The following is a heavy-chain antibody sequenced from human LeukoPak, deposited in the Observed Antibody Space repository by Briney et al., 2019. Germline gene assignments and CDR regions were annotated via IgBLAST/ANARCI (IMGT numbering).Heavy chain of an antibody. CDR2: ISGSGGST. CDR3: AKESYGGNSGRYYFDY. D-gene: IGHD4-17*01. V-gene: IGHV3-23*01. J-gene: IGHJ4*02. CDR1: GFTFSSYA. Sequence: GGSLRLSCAASGFTFSSYAMSWVRQAPGKGLEWVSAISGSGGSTYYADSVKGRFTISRDNSKNTLYLQMNSLRAEDTAVYYCAKESYGGNSGRYYFDYRGQGTLVTVSS.